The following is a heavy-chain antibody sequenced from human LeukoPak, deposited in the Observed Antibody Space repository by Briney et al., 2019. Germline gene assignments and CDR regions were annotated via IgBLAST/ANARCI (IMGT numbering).Heavy chain of an antibody. CDR3: XXXXXXSPLSPYYYYGMDV. CDR1: GGSISSYY. J-gene: IGHJ6*02. CDR2: IYTSGST. V-gene: IGHV4-4*07. Sequence: SETLSLTCTVSGGSISSYYWSWIRQPAGKGLEWIGRIYTSGSTNYNPSLKSRVTMSVDTSKNHFSLKLSSVTAADTAVYYCXXXXXXSPLSPYYYYGMDVWGQGTTVTVSS.